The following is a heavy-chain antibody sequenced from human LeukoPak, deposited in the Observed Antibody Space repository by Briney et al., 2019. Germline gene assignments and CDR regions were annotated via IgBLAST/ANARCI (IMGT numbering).Heavy chain of an antibody. Sequence: GGSLRLSCAASGFTFNSYAMSWVRQAPGKGLEWVSAISGSGGSTYYTDSVMGRFTIPRDNSKNTLYLQMNSLRAEDTAVYYCAKADNYRSNDYWGQGTLVTVSS. CDR1: GFTFNSYA. V-gene: IGHV3-23*01. J-gene: IGHJ4*02. CDR3: AKADNYRSNDY. D-gene: IGHD5-24*01. CDR2: ISGSGGST.